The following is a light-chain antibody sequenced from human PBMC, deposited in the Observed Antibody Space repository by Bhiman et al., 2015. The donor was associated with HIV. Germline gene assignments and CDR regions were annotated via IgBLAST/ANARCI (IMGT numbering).Light chain of an antibody. CDR1: AVGDKY. J-gene: IGLJ2*01. Sequence: SYELIQTPSVSVSPGQTATITCSGDAVGDKYASWYQQKPGQAPVLVIHYDSDRPSGIPERFSGFNSGNTATLTINRVEAGDEADYYCQVWDTSRDQCVVFGGGTKLTVL. V-gene: IGLV3-1*01. CDR3: QVWDTSRDQCVV. CDR2: YDS.